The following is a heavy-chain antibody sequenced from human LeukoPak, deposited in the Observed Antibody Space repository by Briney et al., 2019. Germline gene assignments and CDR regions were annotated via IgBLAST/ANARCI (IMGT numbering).Heavy chain of an antibody. Sequence: SQTLSLTCTVSGGSISSGSYYWSWIRQPAGKGLEWIGRIYTSGSTNYNPSLKSRVTISVDTSKNQFSLKLSSVTAADTAVYYCAREYVTDRAFDIWGQGTMVTVSS. V-gene: IGHV4-61*02. CDR1: GGSISSGSYY. D-gene: IGHD1-14*01. CDR2: IYTSGST. CDR3: AREYVTDRAFDI. J-gene: IGHJ3*02.